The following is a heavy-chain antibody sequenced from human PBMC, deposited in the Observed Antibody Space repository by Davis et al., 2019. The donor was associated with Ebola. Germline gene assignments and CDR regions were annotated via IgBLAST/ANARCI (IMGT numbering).Heavy chain of an antibody. Sequence: GESLKISCATSGFTFSNFVMSWVRQAPGKGLEWVSSVHNSRDTTDYADSVRGRFTISRDTSKNMLYLQMNSLRAEDTAVYYCARDRRYSSDWYGDDGYYWGQGTLVTVSS. D-gene: IGHD6-19*01. CDR3: ARDRRYSSDWYGDDGYY. V-gene: IGHV3-23*01. J-gene: IGHJ4*02. CDR1: GFTFSNFV. CDR2: VHNSRDTT.